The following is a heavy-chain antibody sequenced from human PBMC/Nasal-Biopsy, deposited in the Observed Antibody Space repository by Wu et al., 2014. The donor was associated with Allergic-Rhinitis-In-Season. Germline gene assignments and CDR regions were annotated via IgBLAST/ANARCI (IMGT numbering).Heavy chain of an antibody. V-gene: IGHV3-30-3*02. CDR1: GFNFDRHA. J-gene: IGHJ3*02. CDR2: ITFGGDSQ. Sequence: LRLSCAASGFNFDRHALHWVRQAPGKGLEWLTFITFGGDSQHYADAVKGRFTVSRDNSKNTLYLQMNSLRAEDTAVYYCAASSRGWAVDALDIWGQGTVVTVSS. CDR3: AASSRGWAVDALDI. D-gene: IGHD6-19*01.